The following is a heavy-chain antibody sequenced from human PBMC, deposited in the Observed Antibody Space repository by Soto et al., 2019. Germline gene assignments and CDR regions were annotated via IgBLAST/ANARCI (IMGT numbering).Heavy chain of an antibody. D-gene: IGHD6-13*01. CDR3: ARDLAAVPRAFDY. V-gene: IGHV4-59*01. Sequence: SETLSLTCTVSGGSISSYFYIWVRQPPGKGLEWIGSVYYTGTTDYNPSLKSRVAVSVDTSKTQFSLNLRSVTAADTAVYYCARDLAAVPRAFDYWGRGTLVTVSS. CDR2: VYYTGTT. J-gene: IGHJ4*02. CDR1: GGSISSYF.